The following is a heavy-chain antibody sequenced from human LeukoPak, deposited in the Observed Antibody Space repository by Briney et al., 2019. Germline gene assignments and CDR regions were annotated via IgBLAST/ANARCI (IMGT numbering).Heavy chain of an antibody. CDR3: AKDPAFFRFLAWLHDYHGMDV. Sequence: TGGSLRLSCAASGFTFSSYAMSWVRQAPGKGLEWVSAISGSGGSTYYADSVKGRFTISRDNSNKTLYLQMNSLRAEDTAVYYCAKDPAFFRFLAWLHDYHGMDVWGQGTTVTVSS. V-gene: IGHV3-23*01. CDR1: GFTFSSYA. D-gene: IGHD3-3*01. J-gene: IGHJ6*02. CDR2: ISGSGGST.